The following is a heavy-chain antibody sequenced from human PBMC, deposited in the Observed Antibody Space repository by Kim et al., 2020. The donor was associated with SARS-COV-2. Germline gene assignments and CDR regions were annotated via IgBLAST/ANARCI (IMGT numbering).Heavy chain of an antibody. J-gene: IGHJ4*01. D-gene: IGHD2-15*01. CDR3: TKVDDCSGGSCTTDY. CDR2: IRSKAYGATT. CDR1: GFTFGDYA. V-gene: IGHV3-49*03. Sequence: GGSLRLSCTASGFTFGDYAMGWFRQAPGKGLEWVGFIRSKAYGATTEFAASVKGRFTISRDDSKSIAYLQMNSLKTEDTAVYYCTKVDDCSGGSCTTDY.